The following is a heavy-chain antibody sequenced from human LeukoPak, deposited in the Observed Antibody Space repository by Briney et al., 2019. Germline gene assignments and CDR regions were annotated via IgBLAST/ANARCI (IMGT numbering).Heavy chain of an antibody. J-gene: IGHJ4*02. CDR1: GGSFSDHF. V-gene: IGHV4-34*01. CDR3: ARVLIGTLDY. D-gene: IGHD1-7*01. CDR2: VTHSGST. Sequence: SDTLSLTCGVYGGSFSDHFWTWVRQPPGKGLEWIEEVTHSGSTNSNPSLKSRVNVSVDTSKNQFSLNLSSVTAADTAVYYCARVLIGTLDYWGQGILVTVSS.